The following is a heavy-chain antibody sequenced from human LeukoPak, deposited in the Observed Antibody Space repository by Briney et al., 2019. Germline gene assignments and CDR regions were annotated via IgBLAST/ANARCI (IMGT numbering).Heavy chain of an antibody. V-gene: IGHV3-23*01. J-gene: IGHJ6*02. Sequence: GGSLRLSCAASGFTFSSYAMSWVRQAPGKGLEWVSAISGSGGSTYYADSVKGRFTISRDNSKTTLYLQMNSLRAEDTAVYYCAKGIRDYYYGMDVWGQVTTVTVSS. CDR1: GFTFSSYA. CDR2: ISGSGGST. CDR3: AKGIRDYYYGMDV.